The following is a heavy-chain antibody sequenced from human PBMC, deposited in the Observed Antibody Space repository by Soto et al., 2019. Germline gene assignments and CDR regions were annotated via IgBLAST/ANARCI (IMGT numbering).Heavy chain of an antibody. V-gene: IGHV1-69*01. Sequence: QVQLVQSGAEVKKPGSSVKVSCKASGGTFSSYAISWVRQAPGQGLEWMGGIIPIFGTANYAQKLQGRVTITADETTSTAYMELSSLRSEDTAVYYCARALRGVVVAATHHGMDVWGQGTTVTVSS. D-gene: IGHD2-15*01. CDR2: IIPIFGTA. CDR3: ARALRGVVVAATHHGMDV. J-gene: IGHJ6*02. CDR1: GGTFSSYA.